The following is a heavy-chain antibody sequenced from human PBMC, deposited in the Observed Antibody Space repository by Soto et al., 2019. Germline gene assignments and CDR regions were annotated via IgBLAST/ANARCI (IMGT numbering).Heavy chain of an antibody. V-gene: IGHV4-30-2*01. CDR3: ATYRKFFQI. CDR1: GGYISGGDYS. Sequence: TLSLSWAVSGGYISGGDYSWSWIRQPPGKGLEWIVFIYNSGITYYNSSLKSRVTISVDRSKNHFFLNLTSVTAADTAVYYCATYRKFFQIWGQGTKVTVSS. J-gene: IGHJ3*02. CDR2: IYNSGIT.